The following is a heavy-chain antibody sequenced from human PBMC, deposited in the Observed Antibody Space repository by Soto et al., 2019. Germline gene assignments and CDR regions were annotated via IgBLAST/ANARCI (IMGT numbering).Heavy chain of an antibody. CDR2: INHSGIT. CDR3: ARILRQYCSGGSCYSRNWFDP. CDR1: GGSFSGYY. J-gene: IGHJ5*02. V-gene: IGHV4-34*01. Sequence: PSETLSLTCAVYGGSFSGYYWSWIRQPPGKGLEWIGEINHSGITNYNPSLKSRVTISVDTSKNQFSLKLSSVTAADTAVYYCARILRQYCSGGSCYSRNWFDPWGQGTLVTV. D-gene: IGHD2-15*01.